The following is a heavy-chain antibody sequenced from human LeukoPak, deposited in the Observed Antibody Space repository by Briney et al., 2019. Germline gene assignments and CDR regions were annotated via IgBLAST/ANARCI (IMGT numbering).Heavy chain of an antibody. Sequence: KASETLSLTCTVSGGSISSDDYSWNWIRQPPGKGLEWIGHIYRGGDTFYNPSLKNRVSISLDRTKNQFSLTLNSVTAADTAVYFCARDGYMQASENSDGFDVWGRGTMVTVSS. V-gene: IGHV4-30-2*01. CDR3: ARDGYMQASENSDGFDV. D-gene: IGHD5-12*01. CDR2: IYRGGDT. J-gene: IGHJ3*01. CDR1: GGSISSDDYS.